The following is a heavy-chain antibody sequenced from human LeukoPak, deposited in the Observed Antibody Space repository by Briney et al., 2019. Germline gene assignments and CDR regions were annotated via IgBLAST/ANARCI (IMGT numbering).Heavy chain of an antibody. V-gene: IGHV4-34*01. D-gene: IGHD3-10*01. CDR2: INHSGST. J-gene: IGHJ4*02. CDR1: GGSFSGYY. Sequence: SETLSLTCAVYGGSFSGYYWSWIRQPPGKGLEWIGEINHSGSTNYNPSLKSRVAMSVDTSKNQFSLKLSSVTAADTAVYYCARAPPYYYGSGSYYLKGYYFDYWGQGTLVTVSS. CDR3: ARAPPYYYGSGSYYLKGYYFDY.